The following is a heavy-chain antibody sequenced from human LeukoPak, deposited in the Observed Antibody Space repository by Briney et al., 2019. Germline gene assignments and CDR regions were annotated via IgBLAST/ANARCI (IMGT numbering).Heavy chain of an antibody. CDR3: ARLAARPRGYYYYMDV. J-gene: IGHJ6*03. V-gene: IGHV1-18*01. Sequence: ASVKVSCKASGYTFTIYGISWVRQAPGQGLEWMGWISAYNGNTNYAQKLQGRVTMTTDTSTSTAYMELRSLRSDDTAVYYCARLAARPRGYYYYMDVWGKGTTVTVSS. D-gene: IGHD6-6*01. CDR2: ISAYNGNT. CDR1: GYTFTIYG.